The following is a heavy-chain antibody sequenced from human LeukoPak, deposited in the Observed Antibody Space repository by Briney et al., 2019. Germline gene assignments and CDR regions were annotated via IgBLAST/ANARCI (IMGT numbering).Heavy chain of an antibody. V-gene: IGHV4-4*07. CDR2: IYSSGST. D-gene: IGHD3-10*01. Sequence: SETLSLTCTVSGGSITRYYWSWIRQPAGKGLEWIGHIYSSGSTTYNPSLKSRVIMSVDTYNDQFSLKLSSVTAADMALYYCARSISANWYFDLWGRGTLITVSS. CDR3: ARSISANWYFDL. J-gene: IGHJ2*01. CDR1: GGSITRYY.